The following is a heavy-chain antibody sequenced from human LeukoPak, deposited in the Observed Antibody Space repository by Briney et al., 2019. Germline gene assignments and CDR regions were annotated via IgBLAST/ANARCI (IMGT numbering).Heavy chain of an antibody. Sequence: GGSLRLSCVASGFTFSSYSLAWVRQTSGKGLAWVSIIAGNNSPTFYADSVEGRFIISRDNSKNTGYLQMNSLRVEDSGVYFCARGATRATRHFDVWGRGTLVTVSS. J-gene: IGHJ2*01. D-gene: IGHD2-2*01. CDR2: IAGNNSPT. CDR3: ARGATRATRHFDV. V-gene: IGHV3-23*01. CDR1: GFTFSSYS.